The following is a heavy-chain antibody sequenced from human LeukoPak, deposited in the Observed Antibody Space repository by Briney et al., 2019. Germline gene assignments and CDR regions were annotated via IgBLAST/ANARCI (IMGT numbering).Heavy chain of an antibody. CDR3: ARLTGYSSESWFDP. CDR1: GGSISNKY. Sequence: SETLSLTCTVSGGSISNKYWSWIRQPPGKGLEWIGYIYYSGSTNYNPSLKSRVTISVDTSKNQFSLKLRSVTAADTAVYYCARLTGYSSESWFDPWGQGTLVTVSS. V-gene: IGHV4-59*01. J-gene: IGHJ5*02. CDR2: IYYSGST. D-gene: IGHD3-9*01.